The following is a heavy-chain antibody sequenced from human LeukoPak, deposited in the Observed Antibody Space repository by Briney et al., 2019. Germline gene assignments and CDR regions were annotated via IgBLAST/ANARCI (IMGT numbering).Heavy chain of an antibody. J-gene: IGHJ3*02. CDR3: ARLPGRDCSSTSCRFLRAFDI. CDR1: GVSMSSYY. D-gene: IGHD2-2*01. CDR2: IYSFGNT. V-gene: IGHV4-59*01. Sequence: AETLSLTCSASGVSMSSYYWSWIRQPPGKGLEWIGYIYSFGNTNYNPSLKSRITISIDTSKNQFSLKLSSVTAADTAVYYCARLPGRDCSSTSCRFLRAFDIWGQGTLVTVSS.